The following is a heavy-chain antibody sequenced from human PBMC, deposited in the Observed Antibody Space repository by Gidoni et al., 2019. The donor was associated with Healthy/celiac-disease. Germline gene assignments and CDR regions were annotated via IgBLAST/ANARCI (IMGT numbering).Heavy chain of an antibody. CDR2: IIPILGIA. D-gene: IGHD3-22*01. J-gene: IGHJ5*02. CDR3: ARDLYYYDSSANPGWFDP. V-gene: IGHV1-69*08. Sequence: QVQLVQSGAEVKKPGSSVKVSCKASGGTFSSYTISWVRQAPGQGLEWMGRIIPILGIANYAQKFQGRVTITADKSTSTAYMELSSLRSEDTAVYYCARDLYYYDSSANPGWFDPWGQGTLVTVSS. CDR1: GGTFSSYT.